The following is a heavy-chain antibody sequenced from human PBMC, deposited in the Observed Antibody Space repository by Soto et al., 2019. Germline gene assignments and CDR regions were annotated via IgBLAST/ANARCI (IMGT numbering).Heavy chain of an antibody. V-gene: IGHV4-34*01. D-gene: IGHD6-19*01. CDR1: GGSFSGYY. Sequence: QVQLQQWGAGLLKPSETLSLTCAVYGGSFSGYYWSWIRQPPGKGLEWIGEINHSGSTNYNPSLKSRXXIXGXMSKNQFSLKLSSVTAADTAVYYCARGNSGGWYPAAWGQGTLVTVSS. CDR3: ARGNSGGWYPAA. CDR2: INHSGST. J-gene: IGHJ5*02.